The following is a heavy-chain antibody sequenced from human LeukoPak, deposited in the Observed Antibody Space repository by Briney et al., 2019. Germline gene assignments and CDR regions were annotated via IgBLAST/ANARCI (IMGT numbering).Heavy chain of an antibody. CDR2: IYYSGSA. CDR3: ARAYSMTFFDY. D-gene: IGHD6-13*01. V-gene: IGHV4-39*01. Sequence: SETLSLTCTVSGGSISSSSYYWGWIRQPPGKGLEWIGSIYYSGSAYYNPSLKSRVTISVDTSKNQFSLKLSSVTAADTAVYYCARAYSMTFFDYWGQGTLVTVYS. CDR1: GGSISSSSYY. J-gene: IGHJ4*02.